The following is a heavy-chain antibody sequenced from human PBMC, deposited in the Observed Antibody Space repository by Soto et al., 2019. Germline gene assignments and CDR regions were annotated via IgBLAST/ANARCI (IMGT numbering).Heavy chain of an antibody. CDR1: GFTFTSSA. CDR3: AADHGYSSSWYYYYGMDV. CDR2: IVVGSGNT. Sequence: SVKVSCKASGFTFTSSAVQWVRQARGQRLEWIGWIVVGSGNTNYAQKFQERVTITRDMSTSTAYMELSSLRSEDTAVYYCAADHGYSSSWYYYYGMDVWGQGTTVTVSS. J-gene: IGHJ6*02. D-gene: IGHD6-13*01. V-gene: IGHV1-58*01.